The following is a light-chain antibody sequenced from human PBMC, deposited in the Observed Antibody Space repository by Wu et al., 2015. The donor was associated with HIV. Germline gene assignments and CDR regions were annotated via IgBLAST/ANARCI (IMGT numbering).Light chain of an antibody. V-gene: IGKV3D-15*01. J-gene: IGKJ1*01. CDR2: DAS. CDR1: QSVSNF. CDR3: QQYNDWPQT. Sequence: EVVLTQSPATLSLSPGERPTLSCRANQSVSNFLAWYQQKPGQAPRLLIYDASTRATGIPVRFSGSGSGTEFTLTISTLQSGDVAVYYCQQYNDWPQTFGQGTKVEI.